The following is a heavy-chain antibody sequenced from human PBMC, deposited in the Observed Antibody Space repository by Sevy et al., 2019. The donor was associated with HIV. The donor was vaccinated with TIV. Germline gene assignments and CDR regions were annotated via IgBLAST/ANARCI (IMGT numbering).Heavy chain of an antibody. CDR3: ARVGVAACGGGFCAFDV. J-gene: IGHJ3*01. V-gene: IGHV3-48*04. CDR2: ISGSTNAI. Sequence: GGSLRLSCAASGFSFSSYGMHWIRQAPGKGLEWVSYISGSTNAIFYADSVKGRFIISRDNPKKSLYLQVNSLRAEDTAVYYCARVGVAACGGGFCAFDVWGQGTMVTVSS. CDR1: GFSFSSYG. D-gene: IGHD2-21*01.